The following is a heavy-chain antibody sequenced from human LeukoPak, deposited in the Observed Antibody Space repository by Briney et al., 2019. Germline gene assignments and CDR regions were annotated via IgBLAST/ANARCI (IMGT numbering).Heavy chain of an antibody. CDR2: INHSGST. J-gene: IGHJ6*03. CDR1: GGSLSGYY. CDR3: ARANEYCSSTSCYKFYYYMDV. D-gene: IGHD2-2*02. Sequence: SETLSLTCAVYGGSLSGYYWSWIRQPPGKGLEWIGEINHSGSTNYNPSLKSRVTISVDTSKNQFSLKLSSVTAADTAVYYCARANEYCSSTSCYKFYYYMDVWGKGTTVTVSS. V-gene: IGHV4-34*01.